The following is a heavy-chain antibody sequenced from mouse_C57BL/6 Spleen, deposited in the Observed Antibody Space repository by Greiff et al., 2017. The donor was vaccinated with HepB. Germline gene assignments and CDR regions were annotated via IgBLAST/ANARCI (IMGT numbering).Heavy chain of an antibody. CDR1: GYTFTDYE. J-gene: IGHJ3*01. D-gene: IGHD1-1*01. Sequence: VQLQQSGAELVRPGASVTLSCKASGYTFTDYEMHWVKQTPVHGLEWIGAIDPETGGTAYNQKFKGKAILTADKSSSTAYMELRSLTSEDSAVYYCCYYYGFAYWGQGTLVTVSA. V-gene: IGHV1-15*01. CDR3: CYYYGFAY. CDR2: IDPETGGT.